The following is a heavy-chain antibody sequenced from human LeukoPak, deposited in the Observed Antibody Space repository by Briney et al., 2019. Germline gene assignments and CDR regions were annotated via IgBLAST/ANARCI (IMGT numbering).Heavy chain of an antibody. V-gene: IGHV3-30*18. CDR3: AKGQAAYCGGDCQAPMDV. CDR1: GFTFSSYG. Sequence: GGSLRLSCAASGFTFSSYGMHWVRQAPGKGLEWVAVISYDGSNKYYADPVKGRFTISRDNSKNTLYLQMNSLRAEDTAVYYCAKGQAAYCGGDCQAPMDVWGQGTTVTVSS. CDR2: ISYDGSNK. J-gene: IGHJ6*02. D-gene: IGHD2-21*02.